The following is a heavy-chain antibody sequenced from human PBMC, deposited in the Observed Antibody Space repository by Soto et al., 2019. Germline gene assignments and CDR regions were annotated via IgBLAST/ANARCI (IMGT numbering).Heavy chain of an antibody. V-gene: IGHV6-1*01. D-gene: IGHD1-26*01. CDR3: AREGKWELQGLDF. J-gene: IGHJ4*02. CDR1: GDYVSSNSAT. CDR2: TYYRSKWYS. Sequence: PSQTLSLTWDISGDYVSSNSATWNWIRQSPSRGLEWLGRTYYRSKWYSDYAVSVKSRITVNPDTSKNQFSLHLRSVTPEDTAVYFCAREGKWELQGLDFWGQGTPVTVSS.